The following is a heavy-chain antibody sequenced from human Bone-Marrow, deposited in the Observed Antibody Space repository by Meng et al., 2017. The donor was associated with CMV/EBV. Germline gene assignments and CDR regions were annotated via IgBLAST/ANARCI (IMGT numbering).Heavy chain of an antibody. J-gene: IGHJ4*02. CDR1: GFTFSSYA. V-gene: IGHV3-48*03. D-gene: IGHD4-11*01. CDR2: IDNSGSTI. CDR3: ATKTSGTTYFNY. Sequence: GESLKISCAASGFTFSSYAMHWVRQAPGKGLEWISYIDNSGSTIYYADSVKGRFTISRDNAEHSLYLQMNSLRGEDTALYYCATKTSGTTYFNYWGQGTLVTVSS.